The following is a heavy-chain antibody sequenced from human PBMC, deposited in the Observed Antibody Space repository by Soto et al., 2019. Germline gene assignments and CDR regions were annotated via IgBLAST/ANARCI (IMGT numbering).Heavy chain of an antibody. CDR2: IIPIVGTA. Sequence: QAQLEQSGGEVKKPGSSVKVSCKASRVAFSKFIVTWVRQSPGLGLEWVGGIIPIVGTANYTQKFQGRVTITADESTSTSYMQVNNGRSEDTAVYYCAKVTYSSPMGDDYGMDVWGQGTTVTFS. J-gene: IGHJ6*02. CDR1: RVAFSKFI. CDR3: AKVTYSSPMGDDYGMDV. D-gene: IGHD3-22*01. V-gene: IGHV1-69*01.